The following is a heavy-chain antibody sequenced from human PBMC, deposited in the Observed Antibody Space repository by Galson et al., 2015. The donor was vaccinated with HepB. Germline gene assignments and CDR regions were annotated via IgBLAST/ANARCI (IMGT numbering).Heavy chain of an antibody. J-gene: IGHJ4*02. Sequence: SVKVSCKGSGFTFIGYHTHWVRQAPGQGLEWLGRINPNGGATTYAQKFQGRVTLTRTTSSKTAYMELTSLKPDDSAVYYCARDLRPTNFGVFTLDYWGQGSLVTVSS. CDR1: GFTFIGYH. CDR2: INPNGGAT. D-gene: IGHD3-3*01. V-gene: IGHV1-2*06. CDR3: ARDLRPTNFGVFTLDY.